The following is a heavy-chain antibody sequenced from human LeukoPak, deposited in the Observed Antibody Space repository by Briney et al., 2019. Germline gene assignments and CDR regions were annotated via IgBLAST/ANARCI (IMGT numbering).Heavy chain of an antibody. Sequence: SETLSLTCAVYGGSFSGYYWSWIRQPPGKGLEWMGEINHSGSTNYNPSLKSRVTISVDTSKNQFSLKLSSVIAADTAVYYCARGPVVPAAMSLFDIWGQGTMVTVSS. CDR1: GGSFSGYY. J-gene: IGHJ3*02. CDR3: ARGPVVPAAMSLFDI. V-gene: IGHV4-34*01. CDR2: INHSGST. D-gene: IGHD2-2*01.